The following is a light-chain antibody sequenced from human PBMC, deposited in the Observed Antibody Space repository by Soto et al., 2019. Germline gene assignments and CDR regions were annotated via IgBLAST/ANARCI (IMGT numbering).Light chain of an antibody. V-gene: IGLV1-40*01. J-gene: IGLJ3*02. Sequence: QSVLTQPPSVSGAPGLRVTISCTGSSSNIGAGYDVYWYQQLPGTAPKLLIYGNSNRPSGVPDRFSGSKSGTSASLAITGLQDEDEADYYCQSYDSSLSGSVFGGGTKLTVL. CDR1: SSNIGAGYD. CDR3: QSYDSSLSGSV. CDR2: GNS.